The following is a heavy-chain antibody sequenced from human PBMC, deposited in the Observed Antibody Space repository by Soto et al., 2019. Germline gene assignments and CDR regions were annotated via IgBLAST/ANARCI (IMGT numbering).Heavy chain of an antibody. CDR2: IRGVAGST. J-gene: IGHJ4*02. CDR1: GFTFSTFD. V-gene: IGHV3-23*01. Sequence: EVQLLESGGGLVQPGGSLRLSCAASGFTFSTFDMTWVRQAPGKGLEWVSLIRGVAGSTHYPDSVKGRFPISKDNSKNMLYLEMNSLRADDTAVYFCVKGAWLDYWGQGNMVTVSS. CDR3: VKGAWLDY.